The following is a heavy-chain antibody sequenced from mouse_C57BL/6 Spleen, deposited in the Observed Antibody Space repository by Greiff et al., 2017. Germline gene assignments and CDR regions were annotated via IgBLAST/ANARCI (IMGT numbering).Heavy chain of an antibody. J-gene: IGHJ3*01. V-gene: IGHV1-82*01. D-gene: IGHD1-1*01. CDR2: IYPGDGDT. CDR1: GYAFSSSW. Sequence: VKLMESGPELVKPGASVKISCKASGYAFSSSWMNWVKQRPGKGLEWIGRIYPGDGDTNYNGKFKGKATLTADKSSSTAYMQLSSLTSEDSAVYFCARPYYYGPFAYWGQGTLVTVSA. CDR3: ARPYYYGPFAY.